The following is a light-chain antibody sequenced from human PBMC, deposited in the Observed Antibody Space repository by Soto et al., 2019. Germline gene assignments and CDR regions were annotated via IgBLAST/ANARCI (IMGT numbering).Light chain of an antibody. CDR1: QSISSY. CDR3: QQSYSTPLT. CDR2: AAS. V-gene: IGKV1-39*01. J-gene: IGKJ4*01. Sequence: IQITKNPSSLSASVGDRVTITCRASQSISSYLNWYQQKPGKAPKLLIYAASSLQSGVPSRFSGSGSGTDFTLTISSLQPEDFATYYCQQSYSTPLTFGGGTKVDIK.